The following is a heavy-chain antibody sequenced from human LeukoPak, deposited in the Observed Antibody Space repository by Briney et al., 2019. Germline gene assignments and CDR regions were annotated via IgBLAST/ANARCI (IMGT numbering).Heavy chain of an antibody. CDR2: IYYSGST. Sequence: RASETLSLTCTVSGGSISSYYWSWIRQPPGKGPEWIGYIYYSGSTNYNPSLKSRVTISVDTSKNQFSLKLSSVTAADTAVYYCAREGDSSGYYLNWFDPWGQGTLVTVSS. CDR1: GGSISSYY. J-gene: IGHJ5*02. V-gene: IGHV4-59*01. D-gene: IGHD3-22*01. CDR3: AREGDSSGYYLNWFDP.